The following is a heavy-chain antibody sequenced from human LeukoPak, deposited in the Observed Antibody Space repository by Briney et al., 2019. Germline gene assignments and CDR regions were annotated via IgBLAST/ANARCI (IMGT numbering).Heavy chain of an antibody. CDR1: GFTFSSYG. CDR2: IWYDGSNK. CDR3: ARIDTYYYDSSGYYSAFDI. D-gene: IGHD3-22*01. J-gene: IGHJ3*02. Sequence: PGRSLRLSCAASGFTFSSYGMHWVRQAPGKGLEWVAVIWYDGSNKYYADSVKGRFTISRDNAKNSLYLQMNSLRAEDTALYYCARIDTYYYDSSGYYSAFDIWGQGTIVTVSS. V-gene: IGHV3-33*01.